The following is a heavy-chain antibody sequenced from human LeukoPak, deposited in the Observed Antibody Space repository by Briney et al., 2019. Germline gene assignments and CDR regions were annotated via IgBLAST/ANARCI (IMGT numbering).Heavy chain of an antibody. V-gene: IGHV1-2*02. CDR3: ASGYSYGGHWFDP. J-gene: IGHJ5*02. Sequence: ASVKVSCKASGYTFTVYCMHWVRQAPGQGLEWMGWINPNSGGTNYAQKFQVRVTMTRDTSISTAYLELSRLRADDTAVYYCASGYSYGGHWFDPWGQGTLVTVSS. CDR1: GYTFTVYC. D-gene: IGHD5-18*01. CDR2: INPNSGGT.